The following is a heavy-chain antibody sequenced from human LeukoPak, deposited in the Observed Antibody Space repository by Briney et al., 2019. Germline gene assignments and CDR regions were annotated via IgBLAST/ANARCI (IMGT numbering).Heavy chain of an antibody. CDR1: GFTFSSYG. D-gene: IGHD5-18*01. V-gene: IGHV3-30*18. CDR3: AKPVWSYGDIEYYGMDA. Sequence: GGSLRLSCAASGFTFSSYGVHWVRQAPGKGLEWVAVISYDGSNKYYADSVKGRFTISRDNSKNTLYLQMNSLRAEDTAVYYCAKPVWSYGDIEYYGMDAWGQGTTVTVSS. J-gene: IGHJ6*02. CDR2: ISYDGSNK.